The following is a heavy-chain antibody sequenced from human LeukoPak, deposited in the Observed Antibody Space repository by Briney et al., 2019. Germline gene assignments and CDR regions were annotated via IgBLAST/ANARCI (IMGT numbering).Heavy chain of an antibody. CDR2: IRSKAYGGTT. J-gene: IGHJ4*02. V-gene: IGHV3-49*04. Sequence: GGSLRLSCAASGFTFSSYGMSWVRQAPGKGLEWVGFIRSKAYGGTTEYAASVKGRFTISRDDSKSIAYLQMNSLKTEDTAVYYCTRDPHITMVRGVIIRGGFDYWGQGTLVTVSS. D-gene: IGHD3-10*01. CDR1: GFTFSSYG. CDR3: TRDPHITMVRGVIIRGGFDY.